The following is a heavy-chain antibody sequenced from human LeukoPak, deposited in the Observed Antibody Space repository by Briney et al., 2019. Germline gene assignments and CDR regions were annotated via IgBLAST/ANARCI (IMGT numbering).Heavy chain of an antibody. Sequence: PSETLSLTCTVSGGSISSYYWSWIRQPPGKGLEWIGYIYYSGSTNYNPSLKSRVTISVDTSKNQFSLKLSSVTAADTAVYYCAGDTTMVRGVNAFDIWGQGTMVTVSS. J-gene: IGHJ3*02. D-gene: IGHD3-10*01. CDR3: AGDTTMVRGVNAFDI. CDR2: IYYSGST. V-gene: IGHV4-59*01. CDR1: GGSISSYY.